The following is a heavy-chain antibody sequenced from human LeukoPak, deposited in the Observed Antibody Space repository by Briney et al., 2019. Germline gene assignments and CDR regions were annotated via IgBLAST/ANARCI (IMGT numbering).Heavy chain of an antibody. CDR3: ARDGMGGIKAFDI. D-gene: IGHD3-16*01. J-gene: IGHJ3*02. V-gene: IGHV3-48*03. Sequence: PGGSLRLSCAVSGFTFSFYEMNWVRQAPGKGLEWVSYISRSGSDIYYADSVKGRITISRDNAKNSLYLQMNSLRAEDTAVYYCARDGMGGIKAFDIWGQGTMVTVSS. CDR1: GFTFSFYE. CDR2: ISRSGSDI.